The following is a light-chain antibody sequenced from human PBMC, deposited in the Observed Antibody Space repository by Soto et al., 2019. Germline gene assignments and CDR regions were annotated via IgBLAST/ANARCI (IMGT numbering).Light chain of an antibody. J-gene: IGKJ4*01. V-gene: IGKV3-15*01. CDR1: QSVSSN. CDR3: QQDNNWPALT. CDR2: GAS. Sequence: EIVMTQSPATLSVSPGERATLSCRASQSVSSNLAWYQQKPGQAHRLLIYGASTRATGIPARFSGSGSGTEFTLPISSLQSEEFAVYSCQQDNNWPALTFGGGTKVEIK.